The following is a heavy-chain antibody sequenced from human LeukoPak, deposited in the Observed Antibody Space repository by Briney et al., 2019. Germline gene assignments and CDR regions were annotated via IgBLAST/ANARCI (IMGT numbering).Heavy chain of an antibody. Sequence: GGSLRLSCAASGFTFSNYAMSWVRQAPGKGLEWVSVISDNGGRTYYADSVKGWFTISRDNFKKTLFLQMNNLRAEDTAVYFCAKRFCGSSSCPAGYWGQGTLVTVSS. D-gene: IGHD2-2*01. CDR1: GFTFSNYA. V-gene: IGHV3-23*01. CDR3: AKRFCGSSSCPAGY. CDR2: ISDNGGRT. J-gene: IGHJ4*02.